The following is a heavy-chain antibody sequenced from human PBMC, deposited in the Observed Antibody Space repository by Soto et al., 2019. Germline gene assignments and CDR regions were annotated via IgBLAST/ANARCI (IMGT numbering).Heavy chain of an antibody. J-gene: IGHJ6*01. CDR3: AMVDNYVTPTQQDV. CDR2: ISPYSGNT. D-gene: IGHD3-16*01. CDR1: GYIFVNYG. V-gene: IGHV1-18*01. Sequence: QVQLVQSGDEVRKPGSSVKVSCKASGYIFVNYGIAWVRQAPGQGLEWMGWISPYSGNTHYASKVQGRLTMTTDTSTSTDNMDLGRLKSEDTAVYYCAMVDNYVTPTQQDVWGQGTTVTVSS.